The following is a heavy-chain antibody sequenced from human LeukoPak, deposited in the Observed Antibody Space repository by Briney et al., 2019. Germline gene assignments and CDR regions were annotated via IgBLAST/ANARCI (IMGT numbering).Heavy chain of an antibody. D-gene: IGHD1-26*01. CDR2: ISWNSGGI. Sequence: GGSLRLSCAASGFTFDDYAMHWVRQAPGKGLEWVAGISWNSGGIDYVDSVKGRFTISRDNTKNSLYLQMNSLRVEDMALYYCTKGTNAGIVGASDSWGQRILVTVSS. J-gene: IGHJ4*02. CDR3: TKGTNAGIVGASDS. V-gene: IGHV3-9*03. CDR1: GFTFDDYA.